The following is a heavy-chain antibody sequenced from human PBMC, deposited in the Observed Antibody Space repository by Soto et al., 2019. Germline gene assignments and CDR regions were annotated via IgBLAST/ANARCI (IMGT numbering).Heavy chain of an antibody. CDR2: ISGSGIST. V-gene: IGHV3-23*01. J-gene: IGHJ4*02. CDR1: GFTFSSYA. D-gene: IGHD6-13*01. Sequence: EVQLLESGGGLVQPGGSLRLSCAASGFTFSSYAMSWVRQAPGKGLEWVSAISGSGISTYCADSVKGRFTISRDNSKNTVYLQMNSLRAEDTAVYYCAKEYEYSSSWERIDYWGQGTLVTVSS. CDR3: AKEYEYSSSWERIDY.